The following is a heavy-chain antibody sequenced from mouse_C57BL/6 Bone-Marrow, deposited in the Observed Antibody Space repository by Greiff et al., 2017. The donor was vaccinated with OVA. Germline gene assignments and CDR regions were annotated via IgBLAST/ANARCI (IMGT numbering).Heavy chain of an antibody. CDR2: IRLKSDNYAT. CDR1: GFTFSNYW. CDR3: TEGYGNYGGAMDY. Sequence: EVNVVESGGGLVQPGGSMKLSCVASGFTFSNYWMNWVRQSPEKGLEWVAQIRLKSDNYATHYAESVKGRFTISRDDSKSSVYLQMNNLRAEDTGIYYCTEGYGNYGGAMDYWGQGTSVTVSS. J-gene: IGHJ4*01. V-gene: IGHV6-3*01. D-gene: IGHD2-1*01.